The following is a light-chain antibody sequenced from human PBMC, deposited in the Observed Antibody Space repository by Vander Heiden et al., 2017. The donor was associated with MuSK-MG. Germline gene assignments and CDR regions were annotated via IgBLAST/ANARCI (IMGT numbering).Light chain of an antibody. CDR3: QQSYSPPYT. V-gene: IGKV1-39*01. CDR2: AAS. Sequence: DIQVTQSPSSLSASIGDRVTITCRASQDINNYLKWYQQRPGQAPKFLIYAASTLQSGVPSRFSGGGSGTDFTLTISSLQPEDFATYYCQQSYSPPYTFGQGTKLXI. J-gene: IGKJ2*01. CDR1: QDINNY.